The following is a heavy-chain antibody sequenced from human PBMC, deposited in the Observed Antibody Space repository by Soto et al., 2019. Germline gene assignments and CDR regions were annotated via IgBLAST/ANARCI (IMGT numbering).Heavy chain of an antibody. D-gene: IGHD2-2*01. J-gene: IGHJ5*02. V-gene: IGHV3-74*01. Sequence: GGSLRLSCAASGFTFSSYWMHWVRQAPGKGLVWVSRINSDGSSTSYADSVKGRFTISRDNAKNTLYLQMNSLRAEDTAVYYCARDPEEIVVVPAANNWFDPWGQGTLVTGSA. CDR1: GFTFSSYW. CDR3: ARDPEEIVVVPAANNWFDP. CDR2: INSDGSST.